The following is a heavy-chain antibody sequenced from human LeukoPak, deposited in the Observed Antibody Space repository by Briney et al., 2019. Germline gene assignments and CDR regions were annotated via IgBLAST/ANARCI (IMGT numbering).Heavy chain of an antibody. CDR3: ARMRVVAASSPFDY. CDR1: GGSFSGYY. D-gene: IGHD2-15*01. Sequence: SETLSLTCAVYGGSFSGYYWSWIRQPPGKGLECVGEINHSGSTNYNPSLKSRVTISVDTSKNQFSLKLSSVTAADTAVYYCARMRVVAASSPFDYWGQGTLVTVSS. J-gene: IGHJ4*02. CDR2: INHSGST. V-gene: IGHV4-34*01.